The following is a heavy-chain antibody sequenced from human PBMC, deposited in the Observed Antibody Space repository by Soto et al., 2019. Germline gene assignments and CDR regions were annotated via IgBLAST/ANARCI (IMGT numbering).Heavy chain of an antibody. CDR2: IFSNDEK. V-gene: IGHV2-26*01. CDR1: GFSLSNARMG. Sequence: QVTLKESGPVLVNPTETLTLTCTVSGFSLSNARMGVSWIRQPPGKALEWLAHIFSNDEKSYSTSLKSRLTISKDTSKSQVVLTMTNMDPVDTATYYCARTEGSGSYPFWGQGTLVTVSS. D-gene: IGHD3-10*01. J-gene: IGHJ4*02. CDR3: ARTEGSGSYPF.